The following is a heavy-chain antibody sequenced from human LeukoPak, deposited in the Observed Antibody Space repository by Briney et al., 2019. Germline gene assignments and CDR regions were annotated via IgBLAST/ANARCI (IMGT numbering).Heavy chain of an antibody. D-gene: IGHD2-2*01. V-gene: IGHV3-21*01. CDR1: GFIFSDYT. Sequence: GGSLRLSCAASGFIFSDYTMNWVRQAPGKGMEWVSSISPDSSYIFYADSVKGRFTISRDNAKNSLYLQMNSLKVEDMATYYCANNLYCASASCLWGQGTLVSVSS. J-gene: IGHJ4*02. CDR2: ISPDSSYI. CDR3: ANNLYCASASCL.